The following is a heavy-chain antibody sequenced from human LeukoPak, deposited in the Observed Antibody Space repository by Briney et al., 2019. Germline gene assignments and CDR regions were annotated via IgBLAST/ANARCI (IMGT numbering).Heavy chain of an antibody. D-gene: IGHD6-19*01. CDR3: TREPVYSGGWGALDY. Sequence: ASVKVSCKTSGYTFTGSYVHWVRQAPGQGLEWMGYINPNSGSTNYAQSFRGRVTMTRATSITTAYLVLSGLTSDDTALYFCTREPVYSGGWGALDYWGQGTLVTVSS. CDR1: GYTFTGSY. V-gene: IGHV1-2*02. CDR2: INPNSGST. J-gene: IGHJ4*02.